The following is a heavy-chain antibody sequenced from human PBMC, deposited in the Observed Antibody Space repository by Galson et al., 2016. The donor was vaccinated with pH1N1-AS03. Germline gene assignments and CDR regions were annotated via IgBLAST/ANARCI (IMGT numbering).Heavy chain of an antibody. V-gene: IGHV1-3*01. D-gene: IGHD5-12*01. J-gene: IGHJ6*02. CDR3: ARDRGSGYDLFDYYYGMDV. CDR2: INAGNGNT. CDR1: GYTFTSYA. Sequence: SVKVSCKASGYTFTSYATHWVRQAPGQRLEWMGWINAGNGNTKYPQKFQGRVTITRDTSASTAYMELSRLRSEDTAVYYCARDRGSGYDLFDYYYGMDVWGQGTTVTVSS.